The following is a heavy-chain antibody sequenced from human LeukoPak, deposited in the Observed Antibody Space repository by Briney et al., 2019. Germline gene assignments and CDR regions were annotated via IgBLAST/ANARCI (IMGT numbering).Heavy chain of an antibody. J-gene: IGHJ6*02. D-gene: IGHD2-2*01. CDR3: ARDFCTGCNYYFYGMDV. CDR1: GFTFDDYV. Sequence: GGSLRLSCAASGFTFDDYVMHWVGQAPGRGLEWVSGISANSANIVYADSVKGRFTPSRDNAKNSLYLQMNSLRTEDTALYYCARDFCTGCNYYFYGMDVWGRGTTVTVSS. CDR2: ISANSANI. V-gene: IGHV3-9*01.